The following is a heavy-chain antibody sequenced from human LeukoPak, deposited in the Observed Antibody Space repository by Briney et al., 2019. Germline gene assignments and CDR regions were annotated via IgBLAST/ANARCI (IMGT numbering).Heavy chain of an antibody. CDR3: TRLLPSSHHFFDS. J-gene: IGHJ4*02. V-gene: IGHV3-74*01. D-gene: IGHD6-6*01. CDR1: GFTFSRSW. CDR2: VNSDGSTT. Sequence: GGSLRLCCAASGFTFSRSWMHWVRQAPGKGLVWVSRVNSDGSTTRYADSVKGRFTISRDNSENTLYLQMDSLRAEDTAVYYCTRLLPSSHHFFDSWGQGTLVTVSS.